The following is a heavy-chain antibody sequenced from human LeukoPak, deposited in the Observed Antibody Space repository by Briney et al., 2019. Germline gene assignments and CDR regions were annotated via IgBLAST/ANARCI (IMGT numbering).Heavy chain of an antibody. CDR1: GFTFDDYA. CDR2: ISWNSGSI. CDR3: AKAVTSSTSLVDY. J-gene: IGHJ4*02. D-gene: IGHD2-2*01. Sequence: GGSLRLSCAASGFTFDDYAMHWVRQAPGKGLEWVLGISWNSGSIGYADSVKGRFTISRDNAKNSLYLQMNSLRAEDTALYYCAKAVTSSTSLVDYWGQGTLVTVSS. V-gene: IGHV3-9*01.